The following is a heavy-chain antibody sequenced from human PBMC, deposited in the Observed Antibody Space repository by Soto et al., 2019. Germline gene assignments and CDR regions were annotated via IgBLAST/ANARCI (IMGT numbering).Heavy chain of an antibody. D-gene: IGHD2-15*01. J-gene: IGHJ4*01. CDR1: GFTFDDYA. V-gene: IGHV3-9*01. CDR2: ITWNSGKI. CDR3: VKDSYADFHRVLSTAEYFFDY. Sequence: GGSLRLSCTASGFTFDDYAMHWVRQGPGRGLEWVSGITWNSGKIAYADSVKSRFTIARDGDNNSLYLQMNSLRPEDTALYYCVKDSYADFHRVLSTAEYFFDYWGHGTLVTVSS.